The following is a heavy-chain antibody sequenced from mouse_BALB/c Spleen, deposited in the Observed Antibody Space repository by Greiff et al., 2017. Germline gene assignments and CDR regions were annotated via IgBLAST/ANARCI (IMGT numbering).Heavy chain of an antibody. V-gene: IGHV1-18*01. CDR1: GYTFTDYN. J-gene: IGHJ2*01. CDR3: ARRGYDYDADY. D-gene: IGHD2-4*01. CDR2: INPNNGGT. Sequence: VQLQQSGPELVKPGASVKIPCKASGYTFTDYNMDWVKQSHGKSLEWIGDINPNNGGTIYNQKFKGKATLTVDKSSSTAYMELRSLTSEDTAVYYCARRGYDYDADYWGQGTTLTVSS.